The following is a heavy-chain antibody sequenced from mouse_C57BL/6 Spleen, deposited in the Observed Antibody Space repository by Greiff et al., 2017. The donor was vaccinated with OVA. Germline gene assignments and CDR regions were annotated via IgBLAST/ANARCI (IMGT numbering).Heavy chain of an antibody. D-gene: IGHD3-3*01. V-gene: IGHV5-6*01. CDR1: GFTFSSYG. Sequence: EVKLVESGGDLVKPGGSLKLSCAASGFTFSSYGMSWVRQTPDKRLGWVATISSGGSYTYYPDSVKGRFTISRDNAKNTLYLQMSSLKSEDTAMYYCARQEGRYFDYWGQGTTLTVSS. J-gene: IGHJ2*01. CDR2: ISSGGSYT. CDR3: ARQEGRYFDY.